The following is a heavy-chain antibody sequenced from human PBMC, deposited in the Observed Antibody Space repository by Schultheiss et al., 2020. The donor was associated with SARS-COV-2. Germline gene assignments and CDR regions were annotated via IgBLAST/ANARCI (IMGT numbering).Heavy chain of an antibody. J-gene: IGHJ5*02. Sequence: GESLKISCAASGFTFSDYYMSWIRQAPGKGLEWVSYISSSGSTIYYADSVKGRFTISRDNAKNSLYLQMNSLRAEDTAVYYCASLPWFGELWRTYNWFDPWGQGTLVTVSS. V-gene: IGHV3-11*01. D-gene: IGHD3-10*01. CDR1: GFTFSDYY. CDR3: ASLPWFGELWRTYNWFDP. CDR2: ISSSGSTI.